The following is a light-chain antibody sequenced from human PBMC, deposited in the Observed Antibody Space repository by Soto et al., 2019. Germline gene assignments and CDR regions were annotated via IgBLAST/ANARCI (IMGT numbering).Light chain of an antibody. CDR1: NSDIGGYNY. Sequence: QSALTQPASVSGSPGQSIIISCTGANSDIGGYNYVSWYQHPPGKAPKLIIYEVTNRPSGVSNRFSGSKSGNTASLTISGLQAEDEADYYCSSYTTASSLVIFGGGTKVTVL. V-gene: IGLV2-14*01. CDR3: SSYTTASSLVI. J-gene: IGLJ2*01. CDR2: EVT.